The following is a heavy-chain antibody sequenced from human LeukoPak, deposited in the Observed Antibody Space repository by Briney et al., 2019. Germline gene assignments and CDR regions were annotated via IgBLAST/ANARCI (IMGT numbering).Heavy chain of an antibody. D-gene: IGHD3-3*01. J-gene: IGHJ6*02. CDR1: GFTFSSYG. V-gene: IGHV3-33*01. Sequence: GGSLRLSCAASGFTFSSYGMRWVRQAPGKGLEWVAVISCGGSNKYYADSVKGRFTISRDNSKNTLYLQMNSLRAEDTAVYYCAREGYDLWSDYYIHYYYGMDVWGQGPTVTVSS. CDR3: AREGYDLWSDYYIHYYYGMDV. CDR2: ISCGGSNK.